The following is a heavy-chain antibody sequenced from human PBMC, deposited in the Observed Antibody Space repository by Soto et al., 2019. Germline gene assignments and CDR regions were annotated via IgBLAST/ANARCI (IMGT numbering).Heavy chain of an antibody. Sequence: GGSLRLSCAASGFTFSSYAMSWVRQAPGKGLEWVSAISGSGGSTYYADSVKGRFTISRDNSKNTLYLQMNSLRAEDTAVYYCAKDWPDYYGSGSYYYAFDIWGQGTIVTVSS. D-gene: IGHD3-10*01. CDR2: ISGSGGST. V-gene: IGHV3-23*01. CDR1: GFTFSSYA. CDR3: AKDWPDYYGSGSYYYAFDI. J-gene: IGHJ3*02.